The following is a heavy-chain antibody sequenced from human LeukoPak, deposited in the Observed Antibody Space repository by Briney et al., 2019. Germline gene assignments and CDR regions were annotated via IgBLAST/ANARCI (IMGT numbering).Heavy chain of an antibody. Sequence: GGSLRLSCAASGFTFSSYAMSWVRQAPGKGLEWVSAISGSGGSTYYADSVKGRFTISRDNSKNTLYLQMNSLRVEDTAVYYCAKQYDFWSGPDYWGQGTLVTVSS. CDR3: AKQYDFWSGPDY. D-gene: IGHD3-3*01. J-gene: IGHJ4*02. CDR1: GFTFSSYA. CDR2: ISGSGGST. V-gene: IGHV3-23*01.